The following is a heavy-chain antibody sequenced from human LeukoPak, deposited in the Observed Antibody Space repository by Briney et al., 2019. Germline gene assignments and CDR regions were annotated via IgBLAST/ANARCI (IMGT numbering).Heavy chain of an antibody. Sequence: SETLSLTCTVSGGSISSYYWSWIRQPAGKGLEWIGRIHTSGSTNYNTSLKSRVTMSADTSKNQFSLKLSSVTAADTAVYYCARDRYYYDSSGPPLDIWGQGTMVTVSS. V-gene: IGHV4-4*07. D-gene: IGHD3-22*01. CDR1: GGSISSYY. CDR3: ARDRYYYDSSGPPLDI. CDR2: IHTSGST. J-gene: IGHJ3*02.